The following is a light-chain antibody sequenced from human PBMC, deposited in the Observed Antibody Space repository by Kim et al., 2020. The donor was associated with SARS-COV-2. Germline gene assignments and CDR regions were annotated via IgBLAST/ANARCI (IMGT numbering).Light chain of an antibody. CDR3: QQYNSDSPRT. V-gene: IGKV1-5*03. Sequence: SVGDRFTITCRASQDVSSWVAWYQQKPGKAPKLLIYKASGLESGVPSRFSGRGSGTEFTLTITSLRPDDFATYYCQQYNSDSPRTFGQGTKVDIK. CDR2: KAS. CDR1: QDVSSW. J-gene: IGKJ1*01.